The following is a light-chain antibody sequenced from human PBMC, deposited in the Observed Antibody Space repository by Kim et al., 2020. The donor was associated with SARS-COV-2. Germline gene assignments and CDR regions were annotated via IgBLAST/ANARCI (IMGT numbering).Light chain of an antibody. CDR3: QQDYTTPLT. CDR2: WAS. Sequence: DIVMTQSPDSLAVSLCERATINCKSSQSVLYSSNNKNYLSWYQQKPGQPPKLLISWASTRESGVPDRFSGSGSGTDFTLTINNLQAEDVAVYYCQQDYTTPLTFGGGSKGEIK. V-gene: IGKV4-1*01. J-gene: IGKJ4*01. CDR1: QSVLYSSNNKNY.